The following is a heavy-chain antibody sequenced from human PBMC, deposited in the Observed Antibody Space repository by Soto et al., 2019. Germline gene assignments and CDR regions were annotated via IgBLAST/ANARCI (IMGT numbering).Heavy chain of an antibody. CDR2: IYPSNSET. CDR3: ARQGYHYDTYSFGY. D-gene: IGHD3-22*01. J-gene: IGHJ4*02. V-gene: IGHV5-51*01. Sequence: PVESLTSSCKASGYTFTSYWIAWVLQMPGKGLEWMGIIYPSNSETRFSPSFQGQVTLSADKSIFTAYLQWSSLKASDTAMYYCARQGYHYDTYSFGYWGQGTMVTVSS. CDR1: GYTFTSYW.